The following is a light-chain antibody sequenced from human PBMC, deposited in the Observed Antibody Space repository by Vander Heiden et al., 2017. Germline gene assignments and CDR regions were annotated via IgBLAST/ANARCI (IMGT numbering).Light chain of an antibody. CDR1: QSVSNF. CDR3: PHRTHWLT. CDR2: GAS. V-gene: IGKV3-11*01. Sequence: EILMTPPPATLSLSPEERAVLSCSARQSVSNFLAWYQQKPGQVPRLINHGASNRAVGISGRFSGSASGTDFTLTISNLDAEASAVYYCPHRTHWLTFGHGTKVDV. J-gene: IGKJ3*01.